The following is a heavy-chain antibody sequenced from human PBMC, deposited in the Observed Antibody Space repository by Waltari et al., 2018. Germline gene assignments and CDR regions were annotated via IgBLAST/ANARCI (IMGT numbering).Heavy chain of an antibody. V-gene: IGHV4-38-2*02. J-gene: IGHJ5*02. CDR1: SYSIRIGYF. CDR3: VRDLGGSGNSWFDA. Sequence: QVQLQESGPGLARPSETLSLTCDVSSYSIRIGYFWGWIRQPPGKGLQWIGSISHSGSTYYNPSLKSRITLSVDTSKNQFALKVTSVTAADTATYYCVRDLGGSGNSWFDAWGQGSLVIVSS. D-gene: IGHD3-10*01. CDR2: ISHSGST.